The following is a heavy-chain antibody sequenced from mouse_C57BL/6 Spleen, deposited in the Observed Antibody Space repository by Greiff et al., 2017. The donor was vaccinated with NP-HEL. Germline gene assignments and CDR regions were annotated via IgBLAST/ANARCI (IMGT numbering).Heavy chain of an antibody. CDR2: ISSGSSTI. D-gene: IGHD1-1*01. Sequence: EVQGVESGGGLVKPGGSLKLSCAASGFTFSDYGMHWVRQAPEKGLEWVAYISSGSSTIYYADTVKGRFTISRDNAKNTLFLQMTSLRSEDTAMYYCARGNYGSSPFAYWGQGTLVTVSA. V-gene: IGHV5-17*01. CDR3: ARGNYGSSPFAY. J-gene: IGHJ3*01. CDR1: GFTFSDYG.